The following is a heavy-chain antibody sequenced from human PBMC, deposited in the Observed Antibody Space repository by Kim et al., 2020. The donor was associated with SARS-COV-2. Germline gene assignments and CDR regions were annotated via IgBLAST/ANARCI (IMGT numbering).Heavy chain of an antibody. V-gene: IGHV3-11*06. Sequence: GGSLRLSCAASGFTFSAYYMSWIRQAPGKGLEWVSYISSSSSYTNYADSVKGRFTISRDNAKNSLYLQMNSLRAEDTAVYYCARDCSGGSCYGYWGQGTLVTVSS. J-gene: IGHJ4*02. CDR1: GFTFSAYY. CDR2: ISSSSSYT. D-gene: IGHD2-15*01. CDR3: ARDCSGGSCYGY.